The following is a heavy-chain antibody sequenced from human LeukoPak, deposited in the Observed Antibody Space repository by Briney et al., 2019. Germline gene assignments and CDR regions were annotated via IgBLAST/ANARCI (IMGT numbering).Heavy chain of an antibody. V-gene: IGHV1-18*01. Sequence: GASVKVSCKASGYTFTSYGISWVRQAPGQGLEWMGWISAYNGNTNYAQKLQGRVTMTTDTSTSTAYMELRSLRSDDTAVYYCARDMDLIPPLGEWGRTDYYDSSGYPRYYYYMDVWGKGTTVTISS. D-gene: IGHD3-22*01. CDR1: GYTFTSYG. CDR2: ISAYNGNT. CDR3: ARDMDLIPPLGEWGRTDYYDSSGYPRYYYYMDV. J-gene: IGHJ6*03.